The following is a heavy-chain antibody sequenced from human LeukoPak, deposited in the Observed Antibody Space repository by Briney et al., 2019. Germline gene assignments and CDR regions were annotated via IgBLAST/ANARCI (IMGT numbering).Heavy chain of an antibody. D-gene: IGHD2-2*02. CDR2: IIPILGIA. CDR3: ARDIVEYCSSTSCYMP. V-gene: IGHV1-69*04. CDR1: GGTFSSYA. Sequence: GASVKVSCKASGGTFSSYAISWVRQAPGQGLEWMGRIIPILGIANYAQKFQGRVTITADISTSTAYMELSSLRSEDTAVYYCARDIVEYCSSTSCYMPWGQGTLVTVSS. J-gene: IGHJ5*02.